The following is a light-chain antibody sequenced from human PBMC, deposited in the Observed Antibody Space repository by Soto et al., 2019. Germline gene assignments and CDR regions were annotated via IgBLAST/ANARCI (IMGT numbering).Light chain of an antibody. CDR3: QQYYTYPRT. Sequence: DTQMPQSPCTLPASLLDRVTITCRASQSISNCLAWYQQKPGTAPKLLIYHASTLESGVPSRFSGSGSGTDFTLTISSLQPEDFATYFCQQYYTYPRTFGPGTKVDIK. CDR1: QSISNC. J-gene: IGKJ1*01. V-gene: IGKV1-5*01. CDR2: HAS.